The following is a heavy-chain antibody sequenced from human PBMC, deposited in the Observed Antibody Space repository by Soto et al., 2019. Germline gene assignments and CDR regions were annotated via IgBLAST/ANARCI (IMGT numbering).Heavy chain of an antibody. CDR1: GFTFSRYN. V-gene: IGHV3-21*01. D-gene: IGHD4-17*01. J-gene: IGHJ4*02. Sequence: EVQLVESGGGLVKLGGSLRLSCAASGFTFSRYNMNWVRQATGKGLECVSSINSGSVYVNYTDSVKGRFTISRDDAKNLVYLPMNSLRAGDTALYYFAGYYGDYWGGCYFDSWCQGILVTVSS. CDR2: INSGSVYV. CDR3: AGYYGDYWGGCYFDS.